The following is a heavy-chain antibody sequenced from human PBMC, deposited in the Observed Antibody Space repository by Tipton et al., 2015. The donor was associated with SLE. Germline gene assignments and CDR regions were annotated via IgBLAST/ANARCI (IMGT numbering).Heavy chain of an antibody. V-gene: IGHV3-49*04. CDR3: TRERYSSGWYNYFDY. CDR1: GFTFGDYA. J-gene: IGHJ4*02. Sequence: SLRLSCTASGFTFGDYAMSWVRRAPGKGLEWVGFIRSKAYGGATEYAASVKGRFTISRDDSKSIAYLQMNSLKTEDTAVYYCTRERYSSGWYNYFDYWGQGTLVTVSS. CDR2: IRSKAYGGAT. D-gene: IGHD6-19*01.